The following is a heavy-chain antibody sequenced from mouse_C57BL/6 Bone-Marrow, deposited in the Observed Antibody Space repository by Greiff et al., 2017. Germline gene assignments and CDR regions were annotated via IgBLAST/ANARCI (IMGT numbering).Heavy chain of an antibody. Sequence: EVKVVESGGGLVKPGGSLKLSCAASGFTFSDYGMHWVRQAPEKGLEWVAYISSGSSTIYYADTVKGRFTISRDNAKNTLFLQMTSLRSEDTAMYYCASNALTGTAYWGQGTLVTVSA. V-gene: IGHV5-17*01. CDR2: ISSGSSTI. D-gene: IGHD4-1*01. CDR1: GFTFSDYG. CDR3: ASNALTGTAY. J-gene: IGHJ3*01.